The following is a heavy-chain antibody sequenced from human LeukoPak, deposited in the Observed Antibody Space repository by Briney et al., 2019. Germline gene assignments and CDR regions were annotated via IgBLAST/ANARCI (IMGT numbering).Heavy chain of an antibody. J-gene: IGHJ4*02. Sequence: ASVKVSCKASGGTFSSYAISWVRQAPGQGLEWMGGIIPIFGTANYAQKFQGRVTIAADESTSTAYMELSSLRSEDTAVYYCIVVSRGIGVYWGQGTLVTVSS. CDR1: GGTFSSYA. CDR3: IVVSRGIGVY. CDR2: IIPIFGTA. V-gene: IGHV1-69*13. D-gene: IGHD3-22*01.